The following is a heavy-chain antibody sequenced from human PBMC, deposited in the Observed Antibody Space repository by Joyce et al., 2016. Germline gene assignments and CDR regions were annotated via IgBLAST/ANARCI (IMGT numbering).Heavy chain of an antibody. J-gene: IGHJ4*02. CDR3: VRDRLSPGSHLLLDF. CDR1: GYIFTEYA. CDR2: NEPHRGGA. V-gene: IGHV1-18*01. Sequence: VQLVQSGADVKKPGDSVKVSCRASGYIFTEYAFSWLRQAPGHGLEWLAWNEPHRGGADYAQNFRDRVTVTVDRSTASAYMELRGLRSDDTAIYYCVRDRLSPGSHLLLDFWGQGTLITVSS. D-gene: IGHD3-10*01.